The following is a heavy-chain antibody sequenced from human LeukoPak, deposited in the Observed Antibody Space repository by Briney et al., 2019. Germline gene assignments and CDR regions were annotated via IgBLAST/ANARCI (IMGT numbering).Heavy chain of an antibody. V-gene: IGHV3-30*02. CDR2: ILYDGTNK. Sequence: GGSLRLSCAASGFTFSSFGMHWVRQAPGQGLEWVAFILYDGTNKYYADSVKGRFTISRDSSKNTLYLQMNSLRAEDTAVYYCAKDGALYPFFFDFWGRGILVTVSS. CDR1: GFTFSSFG. J-gene: IGHJ4*02. CDR3: AKDGALYPFFFDF. D-gene: IGHD3-16*01.